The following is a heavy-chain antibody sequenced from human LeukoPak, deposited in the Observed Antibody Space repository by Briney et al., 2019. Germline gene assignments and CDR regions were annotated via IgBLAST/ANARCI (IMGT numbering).Heavy chain of an antibody. CDR2: ISGSGGST. CDR3: AKEGRGMGAATIDY. J-gene: IGHJ4*02. CDR1: GVSFSKYA. V-gene: IGHV3-23*01. Sequence: GGSLRLSCAASGVSFSKYAMSSVRQAPGKGLEWVSGISGSGGSTYYADSVGRFSISRDNSNNTLYLQMTSLRAEDTAVYYCAKEGRGMGAATIDYWGQGTLVTVSS. D-gene: IGHD1-26*01.